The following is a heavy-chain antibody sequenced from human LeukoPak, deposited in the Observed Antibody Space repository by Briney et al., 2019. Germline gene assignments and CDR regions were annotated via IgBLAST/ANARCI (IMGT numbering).Heavy chain of an antibody. J-gene: IGHJ4*02. CDR2: IHDSGST. D-gene: IGHD5-24*01. Sequence: PSETLSLTCTVSGGSISNYYWGWIRQSPAKGLEWIGYIHDSGSTNYNPSLKSRVTISVDTSKNQFSLKLSSVTAADTAVYYCARLDAAAGRYLQFFYWGQGTLVTVSS. V-gene: IGHV4-59*08. CDR1: GGSISNYY. CDR3: ARLDAAAGRYLQFFY.